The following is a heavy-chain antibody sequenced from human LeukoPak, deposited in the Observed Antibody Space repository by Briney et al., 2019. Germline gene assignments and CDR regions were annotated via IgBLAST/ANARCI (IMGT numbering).Heavy chain of an antibody. V-gene: IGHV2-5*02. J-gene: IGHJ4*02. Sequence: SGPTLVNPTQTLTLTCTVSGFSLSTSGVGVGWIRQPPGKALEWLALIYWDDDKRYSPSRKRRLTITKDTSKNQVVLRMTNMDPVDTATYYCAHKTRNLSGWTPYFDYWGQGTLVTVSS. CDR3: AHKTRNLSGWTPYFDY. CDR2: IYWDDDK. D-gene: IGHD6-19*01. CDR1: GFSLSTSGVG.